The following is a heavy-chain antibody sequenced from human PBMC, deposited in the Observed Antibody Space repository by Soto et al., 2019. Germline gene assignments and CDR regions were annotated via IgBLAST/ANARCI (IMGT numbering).Heavy chain of an antibody. CDR1: GFSFNRFA. J-gene: IGHJ4*02. CDR3: AKDRVPVGSVVIIPYYFDV. V-gene: IGHV3-30*18. CDR2: ISSDGSHE. Sequence: QLELVESGGGVVHPGTSLRLSCAASGFSFNRFATHWVRQAPGKGLEWVALISSDGSHEMYADSVKGRFTISRENSKNRLYLQMNNLRVEDTALYFCAKDRVPVGSVVIIPYYFDVWGWGTLVTVSS. D-gene: IGHD3-22*01.